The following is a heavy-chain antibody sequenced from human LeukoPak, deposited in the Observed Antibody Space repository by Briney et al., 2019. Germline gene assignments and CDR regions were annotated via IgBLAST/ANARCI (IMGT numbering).Heavy chain of an antibody. CDR1: GYTFTSHD. CDR2: MNPNSGNT. CDR3: ARGGIGRGYCSSTTCYDNSFGD. Sequence: ASVKVSCKASGYTFTSHDINWVRQATGQGLEWMGWMNPNSGNTGYAQKFQGRVTMTRNTSISTAYMELSSLRSEDTAVYYCARGGIGRGYCSSTTCYDNSFGDWGQGTLVTVSS. J-gene: IGHJ4*02. D-gene: IGHD2-2*01. V-gene: IGHV1-8*01.